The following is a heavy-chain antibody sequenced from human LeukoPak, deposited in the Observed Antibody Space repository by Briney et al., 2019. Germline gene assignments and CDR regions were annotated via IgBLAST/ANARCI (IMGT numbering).Heavy chain of an antibody. Sequence: SETLSLTCTVSGYSISSGYYWGWIRQPPGKGLEWISNFYHGGSTYYNPSLKSRVTMSGDTSKNQFSLNLSSVTAADTAVYFCVRVTTSSWFEGYFDYWGQGTLVTVSS. CDR1: GYSISSGYY. V-gene: IGHV4-38-2*02. J-gene: IGHJ4*02. CDR2: FYHGGST. D-gene: IGHD6-13*01. CDR3: VRVTTSSWFEGYFDY.